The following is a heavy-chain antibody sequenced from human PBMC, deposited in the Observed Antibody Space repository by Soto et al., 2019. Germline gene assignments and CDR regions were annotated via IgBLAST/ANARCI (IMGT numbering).Heavy chain of an antibody. CDR1: SGSISSSNW. D-gene: IGHD6-6*01. J-gene: IGHJ4*02. CDR3: ARAPSFIAARGRGYFDY. V-gene: IGHV4-4*02. Sequence: QVQLQESGPGLVKPSGTLSLTCAVSSGSISSSNWWSWVRQPPGKRLEWIGEIYHSGSTNYNPSLKSRVTISVDKSKNQFSLKLSSVTAADTAVYYCARAPSFIAARGRGYFDYWGQGTLVTVSS. CDR2: IYHSGST.